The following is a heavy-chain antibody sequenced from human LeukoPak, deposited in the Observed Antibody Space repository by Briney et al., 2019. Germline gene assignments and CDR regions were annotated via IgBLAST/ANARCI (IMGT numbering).Heavy chain of an antibody. J-gene: IGHJ3*02. CDR2: INSDGSFT. Sequence: QPGGSLRLSCAAFGFTFRSCWMHWVRQAPGKGLVWVSRINSDGSFTSDADSVKGRFTISRDNAKNTLFLQMNSQRVEDTAVYHCARSGWTGDAFDIWGQGTMVTVPS. D-gene: IGHD6-19*01. CDR1: GFTFRSCW. CDR3: ARSGWTGDAFDI. V-gene: IGHV3-74*01.